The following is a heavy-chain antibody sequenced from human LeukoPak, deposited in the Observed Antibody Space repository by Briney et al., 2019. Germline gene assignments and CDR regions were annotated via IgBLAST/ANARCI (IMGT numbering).Heavy chain of an antibody. V-gene: IGHV4-39*07. CDR2: IYYSETT. J-gene: IGHJ4*02. D-gene: IGHD6-13*01. CDR3: ARGEAVPIIGPIAPFDY. CDR1: GGSITTGDHY. Sequence: SETLSLTCTVSGGSITTGDHYWGWIRQPPGKGLEWIGSIYYSETTYYNPSLKSRVTISVDTSRNEFSLKVNSVTAADTAVYYCARGEAVPIIGPIAPFDYWGQGILVTVSS.